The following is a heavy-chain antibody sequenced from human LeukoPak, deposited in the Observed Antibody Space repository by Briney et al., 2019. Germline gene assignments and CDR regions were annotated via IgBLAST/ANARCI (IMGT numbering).Heavy chain of an antibody. J-gene: IGHJ3*02. D-gene: IGHD3-10*01. Sequence: GRSLRLYCAASGFTFSSYGMHWVRQAPGKGLEWVAVISYDGSNKYYADSVKGRFTISRDNSKNTLYLQMNSLRAEDMAVYYCARDGIDYYGSERGAFDIWGQGTMVTVSS. CDR2: ISYDGSNK. V-gene: IGHV3-30*03. CDR3: ARDGIDYYGSERGAFDI. CDR1: GFTFSSYG.